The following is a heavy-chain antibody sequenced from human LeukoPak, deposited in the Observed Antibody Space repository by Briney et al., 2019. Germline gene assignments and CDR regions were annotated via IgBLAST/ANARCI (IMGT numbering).Heavy chain of an antibody. Sequence: SETLSLTCNVSGGSIVGHTFYWDWIRQPPGKGLEWIATIYYNGNTFYNPSLKSRVAISIDMSKSQFSLHLSSVTAADTAIYYCARLTALAGHRGAFDIWGPGTMVTVSS. J-gene: IGHJ3*02. D-gene: IGHD6-19*01. V-gene: IGHV4-39*01. CDR1: GGSIVGHTFY. CDR3: ARLTALAGHRGAFDI. CDR2: IYYNGNT.